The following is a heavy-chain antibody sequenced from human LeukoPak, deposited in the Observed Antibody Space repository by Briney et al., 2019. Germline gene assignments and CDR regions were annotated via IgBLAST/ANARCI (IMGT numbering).Heavy chain of an antibody. CDR2: INPSSGST. J-gene: IGHJ4*02. V-gene: IGHV1-46*01. CDR3: AKGADYVWGSYRRHFDY. Sequence: ASVKVSCKASGYSFTDHYIHWVRQAPGQGLEWMGIINPSSGSTHYAQKFQGRVPMTRDRSTSTVYMDLSSLRSEDTAVYYCAKGADYVWGSYRRHFDYWGQGTLVTVSS. CDR1: GYSFTDHY. D-gene: IGHD3-16*02.